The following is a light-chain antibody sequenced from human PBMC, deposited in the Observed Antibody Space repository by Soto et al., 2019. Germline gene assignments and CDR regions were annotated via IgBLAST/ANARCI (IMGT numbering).Light chain of an antibody. J-gene: IGKJ4*01. CDR2: GAS. CDR1: QSVSSH. V-gene: IGKV3-15*01. CDR3: QQYDDWRLLT. Sequence: EVVMTQSPATLSVSPGDKATLSCRASQSVSSHLAWYQQKPGQAPRLLIYGASTRASGVPARFSGSGSGTEFTLAISSLQSEDFAIYYCQQYDDWRLLTFGGGTKGEI.